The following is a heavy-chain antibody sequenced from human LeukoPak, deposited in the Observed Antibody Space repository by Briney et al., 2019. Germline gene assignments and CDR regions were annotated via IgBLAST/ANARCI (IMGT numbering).Heavy chain of an antibody. CDR3: AANSADYNTLGSSYKV. D-gene: IGHD3-10*01. V-gene: IGHV4-39*01. Sequence: SETLSLTCTVSSASITSSPYFWGWIRQSPGKGLEWIGSNSGTTYYNPSLKSRVTISVDTSKNQFSLKLNSVTAADTAVFYCAANSADYNTLGSSYKVWGQGTLVTVSS. CDR1: SASITSSPYF. J-gene: IGHJ4*02. CDR2: NSGTT.